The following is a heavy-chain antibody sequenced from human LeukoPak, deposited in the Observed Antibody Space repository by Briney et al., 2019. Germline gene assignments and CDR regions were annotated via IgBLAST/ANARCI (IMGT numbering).Heavy chain of an antibody. Sequence: ASVKVSCKASGYTFTSYGINWVRQATGQGLEWMGWMNPNSGNTGYAQKFQGRVTMTRNTSISTAYMELSSLRSEDTAVYYCARAGAAADWFDPWGQGTLVTVSS. D-gene: IGHD6-13*01. CDR3: ARAGAAADWFDP. CDR1: GYTFTSYG. CDR2: MNPNSGNT. J-gene: IGHJ5*02. V-gene: IGHV1-8*01.